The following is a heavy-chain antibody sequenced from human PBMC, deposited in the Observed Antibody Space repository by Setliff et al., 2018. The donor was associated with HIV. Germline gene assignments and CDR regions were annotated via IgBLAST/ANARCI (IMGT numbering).Heavy chain of an antibody. D-gene: IGHD3-22*01. J-gene: IGHJ4*02. V-gene: IGHV4-4*07. Sequence: TSETLSLTCSVSGGSISNFYWSWIRQPPGKGLEWVGHIYSTGDTNYNPSLKSRVTLSADTSKNQLSLSLTSMTAADTAVYYCARVRLTMIMMVDYFDQWGQGTLVTVSS. CDR3: ARVRLTMIMMVDYFDQ. CDR2: IYSTGDT. CDR1: GGSISNFY.